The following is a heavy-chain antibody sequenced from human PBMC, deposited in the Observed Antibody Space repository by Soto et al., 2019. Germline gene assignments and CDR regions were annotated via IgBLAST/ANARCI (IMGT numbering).Heavy chain of an antibody. CDR2: ISSRGSTI. CDR1: EFTFSDYY. D-gene: IGHD4-17*01. Sequence: GGSLRLSCAASEFTFSDYYMSWIRQAPGKGLEWVSYISSRGSTIRYADSVKGRFTISRDNSKNTLYLQMNSLRAEDTAVYYCANTDYGDYLRPSYYYYGMDVWGQGTTVTVS. CDR3: ANTDYGDYLRPSYYYYGMDV. V-gene: IGHV3-11*01. J-gene: IGHJ6*02.